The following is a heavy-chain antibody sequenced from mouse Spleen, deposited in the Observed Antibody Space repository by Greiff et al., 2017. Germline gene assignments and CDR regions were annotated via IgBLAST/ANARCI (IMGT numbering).Heavy chain of an antibody. V-gene: IGHV5-9-3*01. D-gene: IGHD2-14*01. J-gene: IGHJ2*01. CDR1: GFTFSSYA. CDR3: ARHIWYDGGFDY. CDR2: ISSGGSYT. Sequence: EVKLVESGGGLVKPGGSLKLSCAASGFTFSSYAMSWVRQTPEKRLEWVATISSGGSYTYYPDSVKGRFTISRDNAKNTLYLQMSSLRSEDTAMYYCARHIWYDGGFDYWGQGTTLTVSS.